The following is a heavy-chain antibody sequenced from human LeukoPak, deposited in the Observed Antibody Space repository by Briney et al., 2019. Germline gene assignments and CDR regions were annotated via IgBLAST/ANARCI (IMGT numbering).Heavy chain of an antibody. D-gene: IGHD6-13*01. CDR3: ARLVAAAGSATIDY. V-gene: IGHV4-59*08. CDR2: IYYSGST. Sequence: SETLSLTCTVSGGSISSYYWSWIRQPPGKGLEWIGYIYYSGSTNYNPSLKSRVTISVDTSKNQFSLKLSSVTAADTAVYYCARLVAAAGSATIDYWGQGTLVTVSS. J-gene: IGHJ4*02. CDR1: GGSISSYY.